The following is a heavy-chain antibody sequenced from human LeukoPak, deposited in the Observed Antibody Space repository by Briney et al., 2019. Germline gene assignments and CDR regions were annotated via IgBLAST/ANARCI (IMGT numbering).Heavy chain of an antibody. Sequence: PSETLSLTCTVSGGSISSGDYYWSWIRQPPGKGLEWIGYIYYSGSTYYNPSLKSRVTISVDTSKNQFSLKLSSVTAADTAMYYCARGGVYYDFWSGYYTGYFDYWGQGTLVTVSS. CDR2: IYYSGST. CDR3: ARGGVYYDFWSGYYTGYFDY. D-gene: IGHD3-3*01. CDR1: GGSISSGDYY. J-gene: IGHJ4*02. V-gene: IGHV4-30-4*08.